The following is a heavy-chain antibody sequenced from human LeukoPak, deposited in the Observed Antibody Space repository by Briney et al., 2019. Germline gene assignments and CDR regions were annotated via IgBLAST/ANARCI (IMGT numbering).Heavy chain of an antibody. CDR1: GFTFSDYN. Sequence: PGGSLRLSCAASGFTFSDYNMRWIRQAPGKGLEWVSSISRSGSTKYYADSVKGRFTISRDNAKNSLYLQMNSLRAEDTAVYYCARDDRRWFDPWGQGTLVTVSS. CDR3: ARDDRRWFDP. CDR2: ISRSGSTK. J-gene: IGHJ5*02. V-gene: IGHV3-11*04. D-gene: IGHD1-14*01.